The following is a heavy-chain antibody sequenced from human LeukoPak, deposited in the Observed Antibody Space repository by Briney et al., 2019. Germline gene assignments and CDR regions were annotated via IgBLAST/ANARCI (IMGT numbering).Heavy chain of an antibody. CDR1: GFTFSSHN. D-gene: IGHD4-11*01. V-gene: IGHV3-48*01. CDR3: ARDKDYASDM. Sequence: GGSLRLSCAASGFTFSSHNMNWVRQAPGKGLEWISFINFKSEDIRYADSVEGRFIISRDNARKSLYLHMNSLRAEDTAVYYCARDKDYASDMWGQGTMVTVSS. CDR2: INFKSEDI. J-gene: IGHJ3*02.